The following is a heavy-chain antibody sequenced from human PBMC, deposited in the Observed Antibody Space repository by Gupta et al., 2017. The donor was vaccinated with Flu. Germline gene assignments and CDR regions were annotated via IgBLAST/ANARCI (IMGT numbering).Heavy chain of an antibody. CDR2: ISGSGGST. CDR1: GFPFSSYA. V-gene: IGHV3-23*01. CDR3: AKDLYDWNYFDY. J-gene: IGHJ4*02. D-gene: IGHD1-20*01. Sequence: EVQLLESGGGLVQPGGSLRLSCAASGFPFSSYAMSWVRQAPGKGLEWVSAISGSGGSTYYADSVKGRLTISRDNSKNTLYLQMNSLRAEDTAVYYCAKDLYDWNYFDYWGQGTLVTVSS.